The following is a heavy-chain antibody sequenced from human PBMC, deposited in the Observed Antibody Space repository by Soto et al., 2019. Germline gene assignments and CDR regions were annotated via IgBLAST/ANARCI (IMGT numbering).Heavy chain of an antibody. V-gene: IGHV4-59*01. CDR1: GDSISSYY. D-gene: IGHD3-22*01. J-gene: IGHJ4*02. CDR2: LDYGRSA. Sequence: QVQLQESGPGLVKPSETLSLTCAVSGDSISSYYCMWLRQRPGKGLESIGYLDYGRSANYNPSLKSRVTLSVDTSTNQCSLTLSSMTAADTAVYYCAIRSMAVVPEYWGQGTLVTVSS. CDR3: AIRSMAVVPEY.